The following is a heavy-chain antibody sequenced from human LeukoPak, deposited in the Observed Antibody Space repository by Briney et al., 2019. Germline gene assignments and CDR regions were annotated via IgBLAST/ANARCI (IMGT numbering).Heavy chain of an antibody. CDR3: ARQGGLPYYYGSGSYHWFDP. CDR1: RYSFTSYW. J-gene: IGHJ5*02. CDR2: IYPGDSDT. D-gene: IGHD3-10*01. V-gene: IGHV5-51*01. Sequence: GESLKISCNDSRYSFTSYWIGWVRQMPAKDLEWMGIIYPGDSDTRYSPSFQGQVTISADKSISTAYLQWSSLKASDTAMYYCARQGGLPYYYGSGSYHWFDPWGQGTLVTVSS.